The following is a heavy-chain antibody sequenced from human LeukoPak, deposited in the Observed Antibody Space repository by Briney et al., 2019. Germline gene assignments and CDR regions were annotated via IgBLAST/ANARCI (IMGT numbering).Heavy chain of an antibody. J-gene: IGHJ4*02. CDR1: GGTFSSYA. CDR2: IIPIFGIA. V-gene: IGHV1-69*04. CDR3: AREYDFLSGYSH. D-gene: IGHD3-3*01. Sequence: SVKVSCKASGGTFSSYAISWVRQAPGQGLEWMGRIIPIFGIANYAQKFQGRVTITADKSTSTAYMELSSLRSEDTAVYYCAREYDFLSGYSHGGQGTLVTVSS.